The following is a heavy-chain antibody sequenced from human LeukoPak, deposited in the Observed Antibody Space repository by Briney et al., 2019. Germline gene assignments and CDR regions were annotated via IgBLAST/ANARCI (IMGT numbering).Heavy chain of an antibody. CDR1: GFTFSSYS. D-gene: IGHD5-18*01. CDR2: ISSSSTDI. CDR3: ARITPWIQYREYGWDV. J-gene: IGHJ6*02. V-gene: IGHV3-21*01. Sequence: GGSLRLSCAASGFTFSSYSMTWVRQAPGKGLEWVSSISSSSTDIYYADSVKGRFTISRDNAKNSLNLQMNSLRAEDTAVYYCARITPWIQYREYGWDVWGQGTTVTVSS.